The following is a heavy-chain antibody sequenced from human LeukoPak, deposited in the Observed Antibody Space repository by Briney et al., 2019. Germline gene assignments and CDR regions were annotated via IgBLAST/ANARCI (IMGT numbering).Heavy chain of an antibody. J-gene: IGHJ4*02. CDR1: GGTFSSYA. V-gene: IGHV1-69*13. CDR2: IIPIFGTA. CDR3: ARVKKLEVPGIAAAGVDY. D-gene: IGHD6-13*01. Sequence: SVKVSCKASGGTFSSYAISWVRQAPGQGLEWMGGIIPIFGTANYAQKFQGRVTITADESTSTAYMELSSLRSEDTAVYYCARVKKLEVPGIAAAGVDYWGQGTLVTVSS.